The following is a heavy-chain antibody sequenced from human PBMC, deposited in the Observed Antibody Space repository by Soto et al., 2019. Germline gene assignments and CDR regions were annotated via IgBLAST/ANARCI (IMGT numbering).Heavy chain of an antibody. D-gene: IGHD6-19*01. CDR2: TYYRSKWYN. CDR3: ARDGAIAVAGTNYGMDV. V-gene: IGHV6-1*01. CDR1: GDSVSSNSAA. Sequence: SQTLSLTCAISGDSVSSNSAAWNWIRQSPSRGLEWLGRTYYRSKWYNDYAVSAKSRITINPDTSKNQFSLQLNSVTPEDTAVYYCARDGAIAVAGTNYGMDVWGQGTTVTVSS. J-gene: IGHJ6*02.